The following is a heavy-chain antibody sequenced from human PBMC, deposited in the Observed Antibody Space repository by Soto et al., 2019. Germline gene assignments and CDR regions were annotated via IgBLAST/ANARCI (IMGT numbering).Heavy chain of an antibody. J-gene: IGHJ5*02. V-gene: IGHV1-3*01. Sequence: ASVKVSCKASGYTFTSYDMHWVRQAPGQRLEWMGWINAGNGNTKYSQKFQGRVTITRDTSASTAYMELSSLRSEDTAVYYCARVSLWSGYYTVSKDGYNWFDPWGQGTLVTVS. CDR3: ARVSLWSGYYTVSKDGYNWFDP. D-gene: IGHD3-3*01. CDR1: GYTFTSYD. CDR2: INAGNGNT.